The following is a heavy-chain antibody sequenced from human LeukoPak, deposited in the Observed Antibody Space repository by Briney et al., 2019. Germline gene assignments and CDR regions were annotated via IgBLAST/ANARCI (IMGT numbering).Heavy chain of an antibody. CDR3: ARLGAFDI. V-gene: IGHV4-61*02. J-gene: IGHJ3*02. CDR2: ISSSGST. Sequence: SETLSLTCTISGDSISSGDYYWSWIRQPAGKGLEWIGRISSSGSTNYNPSLKSRVTISVDTSKNQFSLKLSSVTAADTAAYYCARLGAFDIWGQGTMVTVSS. CDR1: GDSISSGDYY.